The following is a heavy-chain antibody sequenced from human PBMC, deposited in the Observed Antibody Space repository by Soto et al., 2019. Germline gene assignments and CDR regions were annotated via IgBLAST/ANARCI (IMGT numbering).Heavy chain of an antibody. CDR2: INHSGST. Sequence: PSETLSLTCAVYGGSFSGYYWSWIRQPPGKGLEWIGEINHSGSTNYNPSLKSRVTISVDTSKNQFSLKLSSVTAADTAVYYCARSPYYYDSSGYHNWFDPWGQGTLVTVSS. J-gene: IGHJ5*02. D-gene: IGHD3-22*01. CDR3: ARSPYYYDSSGYHNWFDP. CDR1: GGSFSGYY. V-gene: IGHV4-34*01.